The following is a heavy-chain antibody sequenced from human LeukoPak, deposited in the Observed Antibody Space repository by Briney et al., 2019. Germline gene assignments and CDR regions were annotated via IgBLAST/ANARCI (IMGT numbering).Heavy chain of an antibody. V-gene: IGHV3-7*01. CDR3: ARASRTGIVVVTATPFDY. Sequence: PGGSLRLSCAASGFAFSRYSMNWVRQAPGKGLEWVANSKEDGSEAYYGDSVKGRFTVSRDNTLLSLYLQMNSLRPEDTAVYYCARASRTGIVVVTATPFDYWGQGTLVTVSS. CDR1: GFAFSRYS. CDR2: SKEDGSEA. D-gene: IGHD2-21*02. J-gene: IGHJ4*02.